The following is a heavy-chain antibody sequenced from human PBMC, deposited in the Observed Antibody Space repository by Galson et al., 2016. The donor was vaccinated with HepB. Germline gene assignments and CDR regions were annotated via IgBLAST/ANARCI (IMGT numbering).Heavy chain of an antibody. CDR2: INTRHGKA. Sequence: SVKVSCKASGYTFTNCGVAWVRQAPGQGLEWMGRINTRHGKAEYTARTQVRMTLTSDTSTDTAYMELRSLTFDDTAKYYCVRDFQTYTGSYQGGVFDVWCQGTLVAVSS. J-gene: IGHJ3*01. CDR1: GYTFTNCG. CDR3: VRDFQTYTGSYQGGVFDV. D-gene: IGHD1-26*01. V-gene: IGHV1-18*01.